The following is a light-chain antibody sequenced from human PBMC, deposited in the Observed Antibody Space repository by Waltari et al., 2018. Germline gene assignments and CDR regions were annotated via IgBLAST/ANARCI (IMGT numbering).Light chain of an antibody. CDR1: SPHIGYNY. CDR3: ATWDDSLRMV. J-gene: IGLJ3*02. Sequence: QSVLSQPPSASGTPGQRATISCSGSSPHIGYNYVYWYQQLPGTAPKHLIYSNNQLPTGVPDRVSGSKSGTSAPLVINGLRSEDEADYYFATWDDSLRMVFGGWTELTV. V-gene: IGLV1-47*01. CDR2: SNN.